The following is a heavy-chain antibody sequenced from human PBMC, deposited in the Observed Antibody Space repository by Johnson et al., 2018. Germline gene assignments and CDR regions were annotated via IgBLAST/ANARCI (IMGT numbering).Heavy chain of an antibody. CDR3: TRWTIGWTYYYYYGMDV. CDR1: GFTFGDFA. J-gene: IGHJ6*02. D-gene: IGHD6-19*01. CDR2: IRSKAYGGTT. Sequence: VQLVESGGGLVKPGRSRRLSCTASGFTFGDFAMSWFRQAPGKGLEWIGFIRSKAYGGTTEYAASVKGRFTISRDDSKSIAYLQMNSLKTEDTAVYYCTRWTIGWTYYYYYGMDVWGQGTTVTVSS. V-gene: IGHV3-49*05.